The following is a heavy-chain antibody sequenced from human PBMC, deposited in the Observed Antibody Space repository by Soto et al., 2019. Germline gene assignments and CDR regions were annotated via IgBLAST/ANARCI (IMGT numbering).Heavy chain of an antibody. J-gene: IGHJ6*03. CDR1: GFTFSSYA. D-gene: IGHD2-8*01. V-gene: IGHV3-23*01. Sequence: GGSLRLSCAASGFTFSSYAMSWVRQAPGKGLEWVSAISGSGGSTYYADSVKGRFTISRDNSKNTLYLQMNSLRAEDTAVYYCAKVRGYCSNGVCYPEPNYYYYMDVWGKGTTVTVSS. CDR3: AKVRGYCSNGVCYPEPNYYYYMDV. CDR2: ISGSGGST.